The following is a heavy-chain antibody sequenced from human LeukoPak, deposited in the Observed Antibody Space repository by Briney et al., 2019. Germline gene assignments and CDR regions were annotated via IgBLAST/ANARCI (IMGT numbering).Heavy chain of an antibody. V-gene: IGHV1-2*02. CDR1: GYTSTRYD. CDR3: ARGKWPTYCGGDCYPYLWRHFEN. J-gene: IGHJ4*02. CDR2: INPNSGGT. D-gene: IGHD2-21*02. Sequence: ASVKVSCKASGYTSTRYDINWVRQAPGQGLEWMGWINPNSGGTNYAQKFQGRVTMTRDTSISTAYMKLSRLRSDDTAVCYCARGKWPTYCGGDCYPYLWRHFENWGQGTLVTDSS.